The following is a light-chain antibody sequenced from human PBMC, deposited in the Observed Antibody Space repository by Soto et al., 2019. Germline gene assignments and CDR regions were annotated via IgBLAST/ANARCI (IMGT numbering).Light chain of an antibody. J-gene: IGLJ1*01. Sequence: QSALTQPPSASGSPGQSVTISCTGTSGDVGGYNYVAWFKQHTGKAPKLMIYEVTKRPSGVHDRISGSKSGNTASLTVSGLQAEDEADYYCSSYAGSSTYVVGTGTKVTVL. V-gene: IGLV2-8*01. CDR2: EVT. CDR1: SGDVGGYNY. CDR3: SSYAGSSTYV.